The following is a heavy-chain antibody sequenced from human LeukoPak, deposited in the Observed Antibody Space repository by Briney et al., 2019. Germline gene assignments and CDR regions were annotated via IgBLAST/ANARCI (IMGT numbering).Heavy chain of an antibody. CDR2: IYYSGST. CDR3: ARGRIVGADFDY. D-gene: IGHD1-26*01. V-gene: IGHV4-59*01. Sequence: SETLSLTCTASGGPISSYYWSWIRQPPGKGLEWIGYIYYSGSTNYNPSLKSRVTISVDTSKNQFSLKLSSVTAADTAVYYCARGRIVGADFDYWGQGTLVTVSS. J-gene: IGHJ4*02. CDR1: GGPISSYY.